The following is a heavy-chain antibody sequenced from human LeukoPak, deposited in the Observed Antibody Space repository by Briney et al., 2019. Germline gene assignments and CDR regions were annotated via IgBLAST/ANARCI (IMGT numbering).Heavy chain of an antibody. CDR3: AAGVRIAARSPFGD. D-gene: IGHD6-6*01. CDR1: GGTFTSYA. V-gene: IGHV1-69*10. Sequence: SVKVSCKASGGTFTSYAISGVRQAPGQGLEWMGGIIPIFGIANYAQKFQGRVTITADKATSTAYMELSSLGSEDTAVYYCAAGVRIAARSPFGDWGQGTLVTVSS. J-gene: IGHJ4*02. CDR2: IIPIFGIA.